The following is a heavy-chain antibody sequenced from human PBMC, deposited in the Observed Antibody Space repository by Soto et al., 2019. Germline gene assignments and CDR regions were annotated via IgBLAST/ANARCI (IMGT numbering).Heavy chain of an antibody. V-gene: IGHV4-31*03. CDR1: GGSISSGGYY. J-gene: IGHJ5*02. CDR2: IYYSGST. Sequence: QVQLQESGPGLVKPSQTLSLTCTVSGGSISSGGYYWSWIRQHPGKGLEWIGYIYYSGSTYYNPSLKSRVTISVDTSKNQFSLKLSSVTAADTAVYYCARDGGRGDDYVHKFGFDPWGQGTLVTVSS. CDR3: ARDGGRGDDYVHKFGFDP. D-gene: IGHD4-17*01.